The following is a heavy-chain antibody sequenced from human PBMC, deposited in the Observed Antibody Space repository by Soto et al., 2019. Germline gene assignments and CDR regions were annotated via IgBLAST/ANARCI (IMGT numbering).Heavy chain of an antibody. CDR3: ARESRVYDFWSGYFY. D-gene: IGHD3-3*01. CDR1: GFTFSSYW. V-gene: IGHV3-7*03. CDR2: IKQDGSEK. Sequence: EVQLVESGGGLVQPGGSLRLSCAASGFTFSSYWMSWVRQAPGKGLEWVANIKQDGSEKYYVDSVKGRFTISRDNAKNSLYLQMNSLRAEDTAVYYCARESRVYDFWSGYFYWGQGTLVTVSS. J-gene: IGHJ4*02.